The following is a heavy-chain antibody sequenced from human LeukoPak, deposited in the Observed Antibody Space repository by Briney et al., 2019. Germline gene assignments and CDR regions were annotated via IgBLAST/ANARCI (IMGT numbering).Heavy chain of an antibody. CDR2: INPNSGGT. Sequence: ASVKVSCKASGYTLTGYYMHWVRQAPGQGLEWMGWINPNSGGTNYAQKFQGRVTMTRDTSISTAYMELSRLRSDDTAVYYCARNANSGWYFESAFDYWGQGTLVTVSS. CDR1: GYTLTGYY. D-gene: IGHD6-19*01. J-gene: IGHJ4*02. CDR3: ARNANSGWYFESAFDY. V-gene: IGHV1-2*02.